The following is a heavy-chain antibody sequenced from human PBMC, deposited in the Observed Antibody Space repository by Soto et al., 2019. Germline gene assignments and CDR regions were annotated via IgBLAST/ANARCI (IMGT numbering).Heavy chain of an antibody. CDR1: GYTFTGYD. CDR3: ARAITGTTDAFDT. CDR2: MNPNSGNT. J-gene: IGHJ3*02. D-gene: IGHD1-7*01. Sequence: ASVKVSCKASGYTFTGYDINWVRQATGQGLEWMGWMNPNSGNTGYAQKFQGRVTMTRNTSISTAYMELSSLRSEDTAVYYCARAITGTTDAFDTWGQGTMVTVSS. V-gene: IGHV1-8*01.